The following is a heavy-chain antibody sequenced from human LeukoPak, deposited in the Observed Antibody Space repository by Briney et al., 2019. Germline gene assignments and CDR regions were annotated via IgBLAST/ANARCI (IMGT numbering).Heavy chain of an antibody. CDR1: GGTFSSYA. Sequence: GASVKVSCKASGGTFSSYAISWVRQAPGQGLEWMGGIIPIFGTANYAQKFQGRVTITTDESTSTAYMELSSLRSEDTAVYYCARELTDYYDSSGYYSAFDIWGQGTMVTVSS. CDR3: ARELTDYYDSSGYYSAFDI. CDR2: IIPIFGTA. V-gene: IGHV1-69*05. J-gene: IGHJ3*02. D-gene: IGHD3-22*01.